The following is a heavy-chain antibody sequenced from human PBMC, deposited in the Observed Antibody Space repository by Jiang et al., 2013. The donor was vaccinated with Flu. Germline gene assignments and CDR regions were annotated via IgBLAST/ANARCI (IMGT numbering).Heavy chain of an antibody. D-gene: IGHD5-12*01. V-gene: IGHV4-34*01. CDR3: ARGRGYDPFRPYYYYGMDV. CDR2: INHSGST. CDR1: GGSFSGYY. Sequence: SLTCAVYGGSFSGYYWSWIRQPPGKGLEWIGEINHSGSTNYNPSLKSRVTISVDTSKNQFSLKLSSVTAADTAVYYCARGRGYDPFRPYYYYGMDVWGQGTTVTVSS. J-gene: IGHJ6*02.